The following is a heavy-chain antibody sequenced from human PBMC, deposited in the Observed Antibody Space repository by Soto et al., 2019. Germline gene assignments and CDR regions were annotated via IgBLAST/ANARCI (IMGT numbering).Heavy chain of an antibody. D-gene: IGHD2-2*02. J-gene: IGHJ5*02. CDR3: ARGVGGYCSSTSCYNSWFDP. Sequence: PSETLTLTCTVSGVSISSGGYYWGWLRQHPGQGLEWIGYIYYSGSTYYNPSLKSRVTISVDTSKNQFSLKLSSVTAADTAVYDCARGVGGYCSSTSCYNSWFDPWGQGTLVTVSS. CDR1: GVSISSGGYY. CDR2: IYYSGST. V-gene: IGHV4-31*03.